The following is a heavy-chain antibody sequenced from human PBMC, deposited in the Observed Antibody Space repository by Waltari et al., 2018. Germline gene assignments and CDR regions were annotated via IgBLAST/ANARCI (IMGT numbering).Heavy chain of an antibody. CDR3: AKGDYGVSFGPPGYYYGMDV. CDR1: GFTFSSYA. CDR2: ISGSGGST. D-gene: IGHD4-17*01. Sequence: EVQLLESGGGLVQPGGSLRLSCAASGFTFSSYAMSWVRQAPGQGLEWVSAISGSGGSTYYADSVKGRFTISRDNSKNTLYLQMNSLRAEDTAVYYCAKGDYGVSFGPPGYYYGMDVWGQGTTVTVSS. V-gene: IGHV3-23*01. J-gene: IGHJ6*02.